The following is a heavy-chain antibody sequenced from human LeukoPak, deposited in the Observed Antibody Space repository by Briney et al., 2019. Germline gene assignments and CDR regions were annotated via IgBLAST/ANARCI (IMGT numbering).Heavy chain of an antibody. Sequence: ASVKVSCKASGYTFTGYYMHWVRQAPGQGLEWMGWINPNSGGTNYAQKFQGRVTMTRDTSISTAYMELSRLRSDDTAVYYCARATGPVGATLFDYWGQGTLVTVSS. CDR1: GYTFTGYY. J-gene: IGHJ4*02. CDR2: INPNSGGT. D-gene: IGHD1-26*01. V-gene: IGHV1-2*02. CDR3: ARATGPVGATLFDY.